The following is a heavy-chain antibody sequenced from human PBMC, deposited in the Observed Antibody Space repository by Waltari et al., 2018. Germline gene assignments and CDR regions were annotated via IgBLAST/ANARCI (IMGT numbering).Heavy chain of an antibody. CDR1: GFSFGDYW. J-gene: IGHJ4*02. Sequence: QVQLVESGGGLVKPGGSLRLSCAASGFSFGDYWMSWVRQSPVKGLEWIAYLSGRCATTYYAVSVKGRVTISRDNARKSMSLQMNGLRDEETAVYYCVRGGEYLDFWNGFDLWGQGTLVSVSS. CDR3: VRGGEYLDFWNGFDL. V-gene: IGHV3-11*01. CDR2: LSGRCATT. D-gene: IGHD3-3*01.